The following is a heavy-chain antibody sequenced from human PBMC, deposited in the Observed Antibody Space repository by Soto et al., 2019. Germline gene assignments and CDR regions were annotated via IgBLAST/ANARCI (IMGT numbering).Heavy chain of an antibody. CDR3: AKDRRGGYFLGYFDY. J-gene: IGHJ4*02. CDR1: GFTFSSYG. Sequence: GGSLRLSCAASGFTFSSYGMHWVRQAPGKGLEWVAVISYDGSNKYYADSVKGRFTISRDNSKNTLYLQMNSLRAEDTAVYYCAKDRRGGYFLGYFDYWGQGTLVTVSS. CDR2: ISYDGSNK. D-gene: IGHD2-21*01. V-gene: IGHV3-30*18.